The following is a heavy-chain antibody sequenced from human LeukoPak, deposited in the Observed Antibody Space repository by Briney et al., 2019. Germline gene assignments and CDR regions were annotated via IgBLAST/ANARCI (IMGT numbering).Heavy chain of an antibody. CDR2: IDGGNGDT. Sequence: ASVKVSCKTSGYTFGKYAIHWVRQAPGQRFEWMGWIDGGNGDTRFSQKFQDRVSFTRDTFATTAYMELSSLRSEDTAVYYCATGLDLEFDYWGQGTLVTVSS. D-gene: IGHD1-1*01. J-gene: IGHJ4*02. CDR3: ATGLDLEFDY. V-gene: IGHV1-3*01. CDR1: GYTFGKYA.